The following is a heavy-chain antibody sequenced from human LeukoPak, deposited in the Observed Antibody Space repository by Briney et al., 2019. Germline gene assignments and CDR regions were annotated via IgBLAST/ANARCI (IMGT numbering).Heavy chain of an antibody. CDR1: GGSFSSYY. CDR2: ISHSGST. Sequence: SETLSLTCAVYGGSFSSYYWNWIRQPPGKGLEWIGQISHSGSTNYSPSLKSRVTISVDTSKNQFSLRLSSVTAADTAVYYCALTTAGKGYYFDYWGQGTLVTVSS. CDR3: ALTTAGKGYYFDY. D-gene: IGHD6-13*01. V-gene: IGHV4-34*01. J-gene: IGHJ4*02.